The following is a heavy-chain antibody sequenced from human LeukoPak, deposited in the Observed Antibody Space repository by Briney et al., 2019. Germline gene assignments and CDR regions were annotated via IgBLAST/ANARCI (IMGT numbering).Heavy chain of an antibody. Sequence: ASVKVSCKASGYTFTGYYMHWVRQAPGQGLEWMGWINPNSGGTNYAQKFQGRVTMTRDTSISTAYMELSRLRSDDTAVYYCARDEALEAAAGSYYYYYGMDVWGQGTTVTASS. CDR3: ARDEALEAAAGSYYYYYGMDV. J-gene: IGHJ6*02. V-gene: IGHV1-2*02. D-gene: IGHD6-13*01. CDR2: INPNSGGT. CDR1: GYTFTGYY.